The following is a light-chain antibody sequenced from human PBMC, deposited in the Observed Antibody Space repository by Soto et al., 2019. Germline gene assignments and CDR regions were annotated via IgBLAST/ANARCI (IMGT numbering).Light chain of an antibody. CDR2: GNS. Sequence: QSVLTQPPSVSGAPGQRVTISCTGSSSNIGAGYDVHWYQQLPGTAPKLLIYGNSNRPSGVPDRFSGSKSGTSASLAITGLQAQDEADYYCQSYDSGLRGVVFGGGTTLTVL. V-gene: IGLV1-40*01. J-gene: IGLJ2*01. CDR1: SSNIGAGYD. CDR3: QSYDSGLRGVV.